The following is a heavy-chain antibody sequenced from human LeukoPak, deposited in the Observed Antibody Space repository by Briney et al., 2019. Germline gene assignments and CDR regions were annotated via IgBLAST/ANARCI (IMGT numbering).Heavy chain of an antibody. V-gene: IGHV4-59*01. CDR1: GGSISTYY. D-gene: IGHD2-15*01. Sequence: SETLSLTCTVSGGSISTYYWSWIRQPPGKGLEWIGYIYYSGSTNYNPSLRSRVTISVDTSKSQFSLKLRSVTAADTAVCYCARGSPVGDYWGQGTLVTVSS. CDR2: IYYSGST. CDR3: ARGSPVGDY. J-gene: IGHJ4*02.